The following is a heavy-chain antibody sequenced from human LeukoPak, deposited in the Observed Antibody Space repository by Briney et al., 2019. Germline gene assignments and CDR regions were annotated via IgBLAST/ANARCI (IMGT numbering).Heavy chain of an antibody. Sequence: PSETLSLTCTVSGGSISSFYWSWIRQPAGKGLEWIGRIYTNGNTNYNPSLKSRVTMSVDTSKNQFSLKLSSATAADTAVYYCARGLIVVASPNYFDYWGQGTLVTVSS. D-gene: IGHD2-15*01. CDR2: IYTNGNT. CDR3: ARGLIVVASPNYFDY. CDR1: GGSISSFY. V-gene: IGHV4-4*07. J-gene: IGHJ4*02.